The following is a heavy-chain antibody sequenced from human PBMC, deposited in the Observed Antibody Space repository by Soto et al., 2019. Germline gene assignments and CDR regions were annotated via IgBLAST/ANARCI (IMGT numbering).Heavy chain of an antibody. J-gene: IGHJ4*02. CDR3: AKDSYSSSWYYDY. V-gene: IGHV3-23*01. CDR1: GFTFSSYA. CDR2: ISGSGGST. D-gene: IGHD6-13*01. Sequence: GGSLRLCCAASGFTFSSYAMSWVRQAPGKGLEWVSAISGSGGSTYYADSVKGRFTISRDNSKNTLYLQMNSLRAEDTAVYYCAKDSYSSSWYYDYWGQGTLVTVSS.